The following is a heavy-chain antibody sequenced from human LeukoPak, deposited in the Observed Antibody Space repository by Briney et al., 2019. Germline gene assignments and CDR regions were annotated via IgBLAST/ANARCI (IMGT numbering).Heavy chain of an antibody. CDR1: GFTFSDYY. V-gene: IGHV3-11*01. J-gene: IGHJ5*02. CDR3: ARDPTYYGSGYYHNWFDP. CDR2: ISSSGSTI. Sequence: GGSLRLSCAASGFTFSDYYMSWIRQAPGKGLEWVSYISSSGSTIYYADSVKGRFTISRDNAKNSLYPQMNSLRAEDTAVYYCARDPTYYGSGYYHNWFDPWGQGTLVTVSS. D-gene: IGHD3-22*01.